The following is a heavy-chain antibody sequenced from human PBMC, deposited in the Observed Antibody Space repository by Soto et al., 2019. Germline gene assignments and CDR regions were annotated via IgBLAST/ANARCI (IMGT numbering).Heavy chain of an antibody. CDR3: ARGEIGNGYGMDV. D-gene: IGHD2-8*01. Sequence: QVQLQESGPGLVKASETVSLTCTVSGGSISRYCWRWIRQPSGQGLEWIGRIYPSGSTNYSPSLKSRVTISVDTSKNQLSLKLSSVTAADTAVYYCARGEIGNGYGMDVWGQGTTVTVSS. CDR1: GGSISRYC. V-gene: IGHV4-4*07. J-gene: IGHJ6*02. CDR2: IYPSGST.